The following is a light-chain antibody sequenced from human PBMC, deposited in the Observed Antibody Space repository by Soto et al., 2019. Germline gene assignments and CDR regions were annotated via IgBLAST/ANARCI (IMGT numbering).Light chain of an antibody. V-gene: IGKV3-20*01. J-gene: IGKJ1*01. Sequence: EIVLTQSPGSLSLSPGERATLSCRASQSVTSNYLAWYQHKPGQAPRLLIYAASSRATEIPDRFSGSGSGTDFTLTISRLEPDDFTLYYSQQYGSSPWTFGQGTKVESK. CDR3: QQYGSSPWT. CDR1: QSVTSNY. CDR2: AAS.